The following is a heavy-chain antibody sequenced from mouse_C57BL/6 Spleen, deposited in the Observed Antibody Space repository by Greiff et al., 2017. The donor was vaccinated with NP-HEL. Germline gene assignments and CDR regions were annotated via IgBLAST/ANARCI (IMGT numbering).Heavy chain of an antibody. CDR2: INPGSGGT. CDR1: GYAFTNYL. V-gene: IGHV1-54*01. Sequence: QVQLQQSGAELVRPGTSVKVSCKASGYAFTNYLIEWVKQRPGQGLEWIGVINPGSGGTNYTEKFKGKATLTADKSSSTAYMQLSSLTSEDSAVYFCARVAQATEDYAMDYWGQGTSVTVSS. CDR3: ARVAQATEDYAMDY. J-gene: IGHJ4*01. D-gene: IGHD3-2*02.